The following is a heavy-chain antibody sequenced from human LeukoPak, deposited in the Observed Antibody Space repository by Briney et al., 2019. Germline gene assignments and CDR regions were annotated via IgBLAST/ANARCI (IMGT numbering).Heavy chain of an antibody. V-gene: IGHV4-4*07. D-gene: IGHD6-13*01. J-gene: IGHJ3*02. CDR2: IYTSGST. CDR3: AREQQLPPEGAFDI. Sequence: PSETLSLTCTVSGGSISSYYWSWIRQPAGKGLEWIGRIYTSGSTNYNPSLKSRVTMSVDTSKNQFSLKLSSVTAADTAVYYCAREQQLPPEGAFDIWGQGPMVTVSS. CDR1: GGSISSYY.